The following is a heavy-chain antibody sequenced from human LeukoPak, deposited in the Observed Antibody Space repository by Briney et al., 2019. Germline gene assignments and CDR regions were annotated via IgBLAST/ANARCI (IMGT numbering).Heavy chain of an antibody. D-gene: IGHD6-19*01. CDR3: TSRPGIAVAGPGY. J-gene: IGHJ4*02. Sequence: GGSLRLSCAASGFTFSGSAMHWVRQASGKGLEWVGRIRSKANSYATAYAASVKGRFTISRDDSKNTAYLQMNSLKTEDTAVYYCTSRPGIAVAGPGYWGQGTLVTVSA. CDR2: IRSKANSYAT. CDR1: GFTFSGSA. V-gene: IGHV3-73*01.